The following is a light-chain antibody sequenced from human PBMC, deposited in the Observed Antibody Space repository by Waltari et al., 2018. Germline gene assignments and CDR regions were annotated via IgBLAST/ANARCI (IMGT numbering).Light chain of an antibody. CDR3: CSYAGSYTYV. Sequence: QSALTQPRSVSGSPGQSVTISCPGTSSDVGGYNYVSWYQQHPGKAPKLMIYDVSERPSGVPDRFSGSKSGNTASLTISGLQAEDEADYYCCSYAGSYTYVFGTGTKVTVL. J-gene: IGLJ1*01. V-gene: IGLV2-11*01. CDR2: DVS. CDR1: SSDVGGYNY.